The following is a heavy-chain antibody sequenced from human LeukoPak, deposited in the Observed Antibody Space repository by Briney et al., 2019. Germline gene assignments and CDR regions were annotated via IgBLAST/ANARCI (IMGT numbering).Heavy chain of an antibody. Sequence: GGSLRLSCAASGFTFSTYAMIWVRQAPGKGLEWVSVIGGSGSYTYYADSVKGRFTISRDNSKDTLYLQMNNLRPEDTALYYCARDWYDYWGQGNLVTVSS. J-gene: IGHJ4*02. CDR1: GFTFSTYA. V-gene: IGHV3-23*01. CDR3: ARDWYDY. CDR2: IGGSGSYT. D-gene: IGHD6-13*01.